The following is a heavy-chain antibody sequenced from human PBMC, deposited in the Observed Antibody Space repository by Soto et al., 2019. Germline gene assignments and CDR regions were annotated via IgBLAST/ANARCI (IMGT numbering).Heavy chain of an antibody. CDR1: GGSISSYY. V-gene: IGHV4-59*01. Sequence: SETLSLTCTVSGGSISSYYWSWIRQPPGKGLEWIGYIYYSGSTNYNPSLKSRVTISVDTSKNQFSLKLSSVTAADTAVYYCARIVPAATIYFDYWGQEPWSPSPQ. CDR3: ARIVPAATIYFDY. J-gene: IGHJ4*01. D-gene: IGHD2-2*01. CDR2: IYYSGST.